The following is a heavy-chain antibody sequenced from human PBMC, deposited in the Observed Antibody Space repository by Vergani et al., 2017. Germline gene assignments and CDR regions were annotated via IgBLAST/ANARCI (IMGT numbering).Heavy chain of an antibody. CDR1: GFTFSSHG. V-gene: IGHV3-33*06. CDR3: AKSGWLQHFGAHYFDS. J-gene: IGHJ4*02. Sequence: VQLVESGGGVVQPGRSLRLSCAASGFTFSSHGMHWVRQAPGKGLEWVAVIWYDGSNKYYGDSVKGRFTISRDNSKNTLYLQMNSLRVEDTAVYYCAKSGWLQHFGAHYFDSWGQGILVTVSS. CDR2: IWYDGSNK. D-gene: IGHD5-24*01.